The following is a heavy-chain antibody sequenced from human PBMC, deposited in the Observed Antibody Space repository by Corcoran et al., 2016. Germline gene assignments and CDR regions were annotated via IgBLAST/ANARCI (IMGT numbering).Heavy chain of an antibody. CDR1: GFTFSSYS. V-gene: IGHV3-48*02. J-gene: IGHJ4*02. CDR3: ARYYDYVWGSRGLDY. CDR2: ISSSSSTI. Sequence: EVQLVESGGGLVQPGGSLRLSCAASGFTFSSYSMNWVRQAPGKGLEWVSYISSSSSTIYYADSVKGRFTISRDNAKNSLYLQMNSLRDEDTAVYYCARYYDYVWGSRGLDYWGQGTLVTVSS. D-gene: IGHD3-16*01.